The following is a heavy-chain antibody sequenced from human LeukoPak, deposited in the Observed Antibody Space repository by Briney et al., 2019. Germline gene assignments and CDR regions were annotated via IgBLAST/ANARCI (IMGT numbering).Heavy chain of an antibody. CDR2: ISYDGSNK. V-gene: IGHV3-30-3*01. CDR1: GFTFSSYA. CDR3: AKEGHKHGIPYFDC. J-gene: IGHJ4*02. Sequence: PGRSLRLSCAASGFTFSSYAMHWVRQAPGKGLEWVAVISYDGSNKYYADSVKGRFTISRDNSRNTLYLQMNSLRADDTAVYYCAKEGHKHGIPYFDCWGQGALVTVSS. D-gene: IGHD2-8*01.